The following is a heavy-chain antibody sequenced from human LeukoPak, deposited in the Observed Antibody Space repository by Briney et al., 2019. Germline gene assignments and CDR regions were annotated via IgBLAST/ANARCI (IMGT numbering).Heavy chain of an antibody. CDR3: ARVKSVLSGSGSLYNWFDP. Sequence: ASVTVSCKASGYTFTSYDINWVRQAPGQGLEWMGWMNPNSGNTGYAQKFQGRVTMTRNTSISTAYMELSSLRSEDTAVYYCARVKSVLSGSGSLYNWFDPWGQGTLVTVSS. CDR2: MNPNSGNT. CDR1: GYTFTSYD. D-gene: IGHD1-26*01. V-gene: IGHV1-8*01. J-gene: IGHJ5*02.